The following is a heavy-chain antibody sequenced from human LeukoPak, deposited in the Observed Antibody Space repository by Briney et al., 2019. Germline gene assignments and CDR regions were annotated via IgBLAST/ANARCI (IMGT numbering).Heavy chain of an antibody. V-gene: IGHV4-38-2*02. Sequence: PSETLSLTCTVSGGSISSYYWSWIRQPPGKGLEWIGSIYHSGNTYHNPSLRSRVIISVDTSKNQFSLKLSSVTAADTAVYYCARDPLAYYDGSGYAGTHFDYWGQGTLVTVSS. CDR2: IYHSGNT. J-gene: IGHJ4*02. D-gene: IGHD3-22*01. CDR3: ARDPLAYYDGSGYAGTHFDY. CDR1: GGSISSYY.